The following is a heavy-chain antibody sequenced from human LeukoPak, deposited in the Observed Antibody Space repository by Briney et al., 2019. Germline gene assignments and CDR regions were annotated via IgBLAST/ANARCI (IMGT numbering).Heavy chain of an antibody. Sequence: RPGRSLRLSCAASGFIFDDYAMHWVRQAPGKGLEWVSGINWNGGSTGYADSVKGRFTISRDNAKNSLYLQMNSLRAEDTALYHCARKPLTSSLYWYFDLWGRGTLVTVSS. J-gene: IGHJ2*01. CDR2: INWNGGST. V-gene: IGHV3-20*01. CDR3: ARKPLTSSLYWYFDL. CDR1: GFIFDDYA.